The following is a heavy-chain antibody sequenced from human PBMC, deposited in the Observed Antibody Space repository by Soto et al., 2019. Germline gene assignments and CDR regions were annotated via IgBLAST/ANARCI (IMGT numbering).Heavy chain of an antibody. D-gene: IGHD6-13*01. CDR3: ATPKRGRAAAVPFDY. Sequence: EVQLLESGGGLVQPGGSLRLSCAASGFTFSSYAMSWVRQAPGKGLEWVSAISGSGGSTYYADSVKGRFTISRDNSKNTLYLQRNGLRAEDTAVYYCATPKRGRAAAVPFDYWGQGTLVTVSS. CDR1: GFTFSSYA. V-gene: IGHV3-23*01. CDR2: ISGSGGST. J-gene: IGHJ4*02.